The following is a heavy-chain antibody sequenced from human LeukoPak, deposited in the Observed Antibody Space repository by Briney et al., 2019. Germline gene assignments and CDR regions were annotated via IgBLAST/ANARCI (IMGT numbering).Heavy chain of an antibody. J-gene: IGHJ4*02. CDR3: ARGTFYTAHFDY. V-gene: IGHV3-48*02. CDR2: IRRISSTI. D-gene: IGHD2/OR15-2a*01. Sequence: GGSLRLFCAASGFTFSSYSMNWVRQAPRKELEWVSYIRRISSTIYYADSVRGRFTISRDNAKNSLYLHMNSLRDEDTAVYYCARGTFYTAHFDYWGQGTLVTVSS. CDR1: GFTFSSYS.